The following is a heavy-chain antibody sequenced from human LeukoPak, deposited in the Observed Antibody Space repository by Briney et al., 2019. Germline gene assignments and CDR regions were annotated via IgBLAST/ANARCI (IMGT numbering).Heavy chain of an antibody. Sequence: SETLSLTCTVSRGSISSSSYYWGWIRQPPGKGLEWIGSIYYSGSTYYNPSLKSRVTISVDTSKNQFSLKLSSVTAADTAVYYCARANCSSTSCYNALHNWFDPWGQGTLVTVSS. J-gene: IGHJ5*02. D-gene: IGHD2-2*02. CDR1: RGSISSSSYY. V-gene: IGHV4-39*07. CDR3: ARANCSSTSCYNALHNWFDP. CDR2: IYYSGST.